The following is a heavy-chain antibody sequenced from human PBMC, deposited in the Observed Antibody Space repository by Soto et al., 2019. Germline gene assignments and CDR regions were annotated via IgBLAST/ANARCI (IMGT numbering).Heavy chain of an antibody. CDR3: ARDSGRGWHGQDYWALEV. Sequence: DVHLVESGGSLVQPGGSLRLSCAASGFTFSNYLMTWVRQAPGKGLEWVANIKGCASETLYVGSVKGRFTISRDNAKESLYLHMHTLRGQDTAVYYCARDSGRGWHGQDYWALEVWGHGSTVIVAS. J-gene: IGHJ6*02. CDR1: GFTFSNYL. V-gene: IGHV3-7*03. CDR2: IKGCASET. D-gene: IGHD6-19*01.